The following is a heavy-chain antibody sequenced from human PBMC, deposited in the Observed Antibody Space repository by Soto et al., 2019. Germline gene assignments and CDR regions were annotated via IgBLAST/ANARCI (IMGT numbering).Heavy chain of an antibody. J-gene: IGHJ4*02. Sequence: QVQLVESGGGVVQPGRSLRLSCAASGFTFSSYGMHWVRQAPGKGLEWVAVISYDGSNKYYADSVKGRFTISRDNSKNTLYLQMNSLRAEDTAVYYCAKGSESSSSDYWGQGTLVTVSS. D-gene: IGHD6-13*01. CDR1: GFTFSSYG. V-gene: IGHV3-30*18. CDR2: ISYDGSNK. CDR3: AKGSESSSSDY.